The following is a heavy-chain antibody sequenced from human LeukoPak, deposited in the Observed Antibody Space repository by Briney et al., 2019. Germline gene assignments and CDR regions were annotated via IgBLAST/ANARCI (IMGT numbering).Heavy chain of an antibody. CDR3: ARAGGITIFGVVIDLDY. CDR2: INPNSGGT. J-gene: IGHJ4*02. V-gene: IGHV1-2*02. CDR1: GYTFTGYY. D-gene: IGHD3-3*01. Sequence: ASVKVSCKASGYTFTGYYMHWVRQAPGQGLEWMGWINPNSGGTNYAQKFQDRVTMTRDTSISTAYMELSRLRSDDTAVYYRARAGGITIFGVVIDLDYWGQGTLVTVSS.